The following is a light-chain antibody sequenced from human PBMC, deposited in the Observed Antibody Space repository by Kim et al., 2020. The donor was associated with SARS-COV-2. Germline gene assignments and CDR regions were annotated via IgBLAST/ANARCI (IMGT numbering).Light chain of an antibody. CDR3: QAWDSSTGV. J-gene: IGLJ2*01. Sequence: VTPGQTASNTCSGDKLGDKYACWYQQKPGQSPVMVIYQDSKRPSGIPERFSGSNSGNTATLTISGTQAMDEADYYCQAWDSSTGVFGGGTQLTVL. CDR2: QDS. CDR1: KLGDKY. V-gene: IGLV3-1*01.